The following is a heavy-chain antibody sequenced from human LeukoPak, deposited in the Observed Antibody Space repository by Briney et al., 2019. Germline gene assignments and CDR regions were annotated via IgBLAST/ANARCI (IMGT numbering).Heavy chain of an antibody. Sequence: PGGSLRLSCAASGFTFSSYGMHWVRQAPGKGLEWVAVISYDGSNKYYADSVKGRFTISRDNSKDAVSLQMNSLRAGDTAVYYCARDAGGGSGWIDTWGQGILVAVSS. CDR3: ARDAGGGSGWIDT. J-gene: IGHJ4*02. CDR2: ISYDGSNK. CDR1: GFTFSSYG. V-gene: IGHV3-30*03. D-gene: IGHD6-19*01.